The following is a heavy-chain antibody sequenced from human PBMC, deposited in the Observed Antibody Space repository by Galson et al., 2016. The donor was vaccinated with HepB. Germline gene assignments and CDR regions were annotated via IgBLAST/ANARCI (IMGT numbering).Heavy chain of an antibody. J-gene: IGHJ2*01. Sequence: SLRLSCAASGFTFNTHGMSWVRQTPGKGLEWISGISGSGGTTVYADPVKGRFTVSRDNANNTRYLQLITLRADDTAIYYCAKDFRLTHWGRCFFDVWGRGTLVTVSS. D-gene: IGHD7-27*01. CDR3: AKDFRLTHWGRCFFDV. CDR2: ISGSGGTT. CDR1: GFTFNTHG. V-gene: IGHV3-23*01.